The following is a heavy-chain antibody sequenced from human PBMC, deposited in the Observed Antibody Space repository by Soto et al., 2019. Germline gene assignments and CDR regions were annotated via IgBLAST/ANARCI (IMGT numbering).Heavy chain of an antibody. CDR3: ARGGVHYYAISAYTNFAY. CDR1: GGTFSSYA. CDR2: IIPILGTA. Sequence: QVQLVQSGAEVKKPGSSVKVSCKASGGTFSSYAISWVRQAPGQGLEWMGGIIPILGTANYAQKFQGRVTITADKSTSTAYMELSSLRSEDTAVYYCARGGVHYYAISAYTNFAYWGQGTLVTVSS. D-gene: IGHD3-22*01. V-gene: IGHV1-69*06. J-gene: IGHJ4*02.